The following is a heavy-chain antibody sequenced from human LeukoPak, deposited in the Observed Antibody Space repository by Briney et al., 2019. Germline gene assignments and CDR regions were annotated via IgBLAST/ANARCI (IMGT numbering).Heavy chain of an antibody. CDR2: IYYSGST. V-gene: IGHV4-39*07. CDR1: GGSISSSSYY. Sequence: SETLSLTSTVSGGSISSSSYYWGWIRQPPGKGLEWIGSIYYSGSTYYNPSLKSRVTISVDTSKNQFSLKLSSVTAADTAVYYCARIAAADHYYYYYMDVWGKGTTVTVSS. CDR3: ARIAAADHYYYYYMDV. D-gene: IGHD6-13*01. J-gene: IGHJ6*03.